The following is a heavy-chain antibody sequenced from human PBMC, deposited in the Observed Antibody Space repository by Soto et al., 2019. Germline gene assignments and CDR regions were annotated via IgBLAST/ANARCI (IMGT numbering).Heavy chain of an antibody. D-gene: IGHD1-26*01. V-gene: IGHV4-59*01. Sequence: QLQESGPGLVKPSETLSLTCTVSGGSISSYYWSWIRQPPGKGLEWIGYIYYSGSTNYNPSLKRRVTISVDTSKNQFSLRLTSMTAADTAVYYCARGRPWELYDYWGQGALVTVSS. CDR3: ARGRPWELYDY. CDR2: IYYSGST. CDR1: GGSISSYY. J-gene: IGHJ4*02.